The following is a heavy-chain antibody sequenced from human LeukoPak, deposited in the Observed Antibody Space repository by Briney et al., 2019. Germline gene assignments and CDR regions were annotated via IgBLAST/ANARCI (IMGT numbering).Heavy chain of an antibody. D-gene: IGHD3-22*01. Sequence: GGSLRLSCAASGFTFSSYAMSWVRQAPGKGLEWVSTISGGGGGTHYADSVKGRFTISRDNSKNTLYLQMNSLRVGDTVIYYCAKNDSSGSHLDYWGQGTLVTVSS. CDR1: GFTFSSYA. V-gene: IGHV3-23*01. CDR3: AKNDSSGSHLDY. J-gene: IGHJ4*02. CDR2: ISGGGGGT.